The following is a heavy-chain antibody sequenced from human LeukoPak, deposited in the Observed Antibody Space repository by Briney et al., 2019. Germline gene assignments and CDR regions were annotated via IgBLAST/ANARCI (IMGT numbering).Heavy chain of an antibody. CDR2: ISSSSTI. Sequence: PGGSLRLSCAASGFTFSSYSMNWVRQAPGKGLEWVSYISSSSTIYYADSVKGRFTISRDNAKNSLYLQMNSLRAEDTAVYYCARDLHVVVPAAIAGWFDPWGQGTLVTVSS. J-gene: IGHJ5*02. CDR1: GFTFSSYS. V-gene: IGHV3-48*01. D-gene: IGHD2-2*01. CDR3: ARDLHVVVPAAIAGWFDP.